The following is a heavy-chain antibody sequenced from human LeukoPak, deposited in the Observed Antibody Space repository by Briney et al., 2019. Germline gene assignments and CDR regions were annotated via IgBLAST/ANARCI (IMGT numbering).Heavy chain of an antibody. D-gene: IGHD3-16*01. CDR3: ARQVPSKQLRFFDY. CDR2: IYPGDSDT. Sequence: GESLKISCKGSGYSFTSYWIVWVRQMPGKGLEWIGIIYPGDSDTRYSPSFQGQVTISADKSISTAYLQWSSLKASDTAMYYCARQVPSKQLRFFDYWGQGTLVTVSS. J-gene: IGHJ4*02. CDR1: GYSFTSYW. V-gene: IGHV5-51*01.